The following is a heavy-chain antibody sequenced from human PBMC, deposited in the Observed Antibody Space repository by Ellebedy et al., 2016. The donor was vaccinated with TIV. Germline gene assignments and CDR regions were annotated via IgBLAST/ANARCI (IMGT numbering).Heavy chain of an antibody. V-gene: IGHV3-9*01. CDR3: AKGFCSSTTCFYYYYMDV. CDR1: GFNFADYA. D-gene: IGHD2-2*01. Sequence: SLKISXAASGFNFADYAMHWVRQAPGKGLEWVSGISWNSNNIGYADSVKGRFTISRDNAKSSLYLQMNSLRPEDTALYYCAKGFCSSTTCFYYYYMDVWGKGTTVTVSS. CDR2: ISWNSNNI. J-gene: IGHJ6*03.